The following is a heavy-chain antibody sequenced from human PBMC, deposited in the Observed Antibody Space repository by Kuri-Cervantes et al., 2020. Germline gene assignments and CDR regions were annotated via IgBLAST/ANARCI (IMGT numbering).Heavy chain of an antibody. Sequence: GESLKISCAASGFTFSSYAMHWVRQAPGKGLEWVAVISYDGSNKYYADSVKGRFAISRDNSKNTLYLQMNSLRAEDTAVYYCARDKGVAFDIWGQGTMVTVS. CDR1: GFTFSSYA. V-gene: IGHV3-30*09. CDR2: ISYDGSNK. D-gene: IGHD3-3*01. J-gene: IGHJ3*02. CDR3: ARDKGVAFDI.